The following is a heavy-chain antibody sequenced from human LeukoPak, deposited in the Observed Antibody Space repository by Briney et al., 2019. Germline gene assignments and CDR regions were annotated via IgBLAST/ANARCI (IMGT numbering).Heavy chain of an antibody. CDR2: ISADGSVT. D-gene: IGHD2-15*01. J-gene: IGHJ5*02. CDR3: ATAGGDGSRMGFDP. Sequence: GGSLRLSCADSGFTFSRYWMHWVRQAPGKGLVWVSCISADGSVTRYADSAKGRFTISRDNTKSTLYLQMHSLGAEDTAVYYCATAGGDGSRMGFDPWGQGTLVTVSS. V-gene: IGHV3-74*01. CDR1: GFTFSRYW.